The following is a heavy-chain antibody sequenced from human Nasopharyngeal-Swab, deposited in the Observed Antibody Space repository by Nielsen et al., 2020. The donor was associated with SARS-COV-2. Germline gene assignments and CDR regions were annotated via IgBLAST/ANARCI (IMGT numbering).Heavy chain of an antibody. CDR3: AREKTIDNIYYGMDA. CDR2: LNTETGHP. J-gene: IGHJ6*02. V-gene: IGHV7-4-1*02. CDR1: GYTFRNFA. D-gene: IGHD1-1*01. Sequence: ASVKVSCKASGYTFRNFAINWVRRAPGQGLEWMGWLNTETGHPTYAQGFTGRYVFSLDTSVSTAYLQINSLKAADTALYFCAREKTIDNIYYGMDAWGQGTTVTVSS.